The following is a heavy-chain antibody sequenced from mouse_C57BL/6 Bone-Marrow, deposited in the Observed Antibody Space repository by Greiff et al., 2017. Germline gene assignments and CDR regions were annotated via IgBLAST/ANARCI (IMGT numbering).Heavy chain of an antibody. CDR3: TREGSNYPFAY. CDR2: IDPETGGT. Sequence: VQLQQSGAELVRPGASVTLSCKASGYTFTDYEMHWVKQTPVHGLEWIGAIDPETGGTAYNQKFKGKAILTADKSSSTAYMELRSLTSEDSAVYYCTREGSNYPFAYWGQGTLVTGSA. J-gene: IGHJ3*01. CDR1: GYTFTDYE. D-gene: IGHD2-5*01. V-gene: IGHV1-15*01.